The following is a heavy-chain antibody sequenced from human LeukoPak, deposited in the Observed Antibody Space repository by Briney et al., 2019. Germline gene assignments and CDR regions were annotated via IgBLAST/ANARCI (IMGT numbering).Heavy chain of an antibody. V-gene: IGHV3-15*01. CDR1: GFTFSNAC. D-gene: IGHD3-10*01. J-gene: IGHJ4*02. CDR2: VKSKTDGETT. Sequence: HPGGSLRLPCAASGFTFSNACMSWVRQAPGKGLEWVGRVKSKTDGETTDYAAPVKGRFTISRDDSKNTLYLQMNSLKTEDTAVYYCTTATDMIYFGSGIPSVDYWGQGTLVTVSS. CDR3: TTATDMIYFGSGIPSVDY.